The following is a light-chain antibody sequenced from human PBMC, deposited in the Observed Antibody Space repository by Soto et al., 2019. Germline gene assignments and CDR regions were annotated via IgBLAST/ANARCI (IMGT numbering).Light chain of an antibody. V-gene: IGKV3-20*01. CDR2: GAS. Sequence: DIVLTQSPGTLSLSPGERATLSCRASQSITGDYLAWYQQKPGQAPRLLIYGASSRATGIPDRFSGSGSGTDFTFIISRLXXEXXXXYYCHQCGGFPHTFGQGTKLXTK. J-gene: IGKJ2*01. CDR1: QSITGDY. CDR3: HQCGGFPHT.